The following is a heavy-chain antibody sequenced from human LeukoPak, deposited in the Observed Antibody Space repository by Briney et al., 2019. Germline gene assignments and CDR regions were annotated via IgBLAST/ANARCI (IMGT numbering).Heavy chain of an antibody. CDR1: GFTFSSYA. J-gene: IGHJ4*02. CDR2: ISGSGGST. V-gene: IGHV3-23*01. D-gene: IGHD3-22*01. Sequence: PGGSLRLSCAASGFTFSSYAMSWVRQAPGKGLEWVSAISGSGGSTYYADSVKGRFTISRDNSKNTLYLQMNSLRAEDTAVYYCARDYYDSSGPTTLFAYWGQGTLVTVSS. CDR3: ARDYYDSSGPTTLFAY.